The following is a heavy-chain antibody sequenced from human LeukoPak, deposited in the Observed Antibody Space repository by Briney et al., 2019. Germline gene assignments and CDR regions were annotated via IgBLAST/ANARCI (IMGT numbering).Heavy chain of an antibody. CDR3: AKVEHSSSWSDFDY. V-gene: IGHV3-23*01. CDR2: ISASGGTT. CDR1: GFTFSSYV. Sequence: PGGSLRLSCAASGFTFSSYVMSWVRQAPGKGLEWVSSISASGGTTYYADSVKGRFTISRDSSKNTLYLQMNSLRAEDTAVYHCAKVEHSSSWSDFDYWGQGTLVTVSS. J-gene: IGHJ4*02. D-gene: IGHD6-13*01.